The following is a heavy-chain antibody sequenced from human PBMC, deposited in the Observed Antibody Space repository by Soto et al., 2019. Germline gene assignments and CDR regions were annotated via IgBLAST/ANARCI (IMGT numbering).Heavy chain of an antibody. CDR1: GGSISGHY. CDR3: ARGPYYDLIWNYYYMDV. CDR2: MYYSGST. D-gene: IGHD3-16*01. V-gene: IGHV4-59*08. J-gene: IGHJ6*03. Sequence: QVQLQESGPGLVKPSETLSLSCRVSGGSISGHYWSWVRQTPGKGLELIGYMYYSGSTNYNPSLKSRVHISVDTSKTHFSLRLTSVTAADTAVYYCARGPYYDLIWNYYYMDVWGKGTTVTVSS.